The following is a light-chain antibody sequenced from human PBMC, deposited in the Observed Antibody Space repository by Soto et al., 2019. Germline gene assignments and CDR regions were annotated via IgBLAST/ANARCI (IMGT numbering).Light chain of an antibody. CDR3: QQYNNWPRT. CDR1: QSVSSN. V-gene: IGKV3-15*01. CDR2: GAS. J-gene: IGKJ1*01. Sequence: EIVMTQSPATLSVSPGERATLSCRASQSVSSNLAWYQQKPGQAPRLLIYGASTRATSIPARFSGSGSGTEFTLTISSLQSEDFAVYYCQQYNNWPRTFGQGTKVEI.